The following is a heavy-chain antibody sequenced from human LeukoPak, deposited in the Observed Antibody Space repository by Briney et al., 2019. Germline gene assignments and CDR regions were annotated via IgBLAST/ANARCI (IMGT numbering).Heavy chain of an antibody. CDR3: ARYCSSTSENSKDYMDV. J-gene: IGHJ6*03. D-gene: IGHD2-2*01. Sequence: SETLSLTCAVYGGSFSGYYWSWIRQPPGKGLEWIGEINHSGSTNYNPSLKSRVTISVGTSKNQFSLKLSSVTAADTAVYYCARYCSSTSENSKDYMDVWGKGTTVTVSS. CDR2: INHSGST. CDR1: GGSFSGYY. V-gene: IGHV4-34*01.